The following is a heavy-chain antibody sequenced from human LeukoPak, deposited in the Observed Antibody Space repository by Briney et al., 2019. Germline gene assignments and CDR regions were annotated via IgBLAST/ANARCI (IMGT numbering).Heavy chain of an antibody. CDR2: VHYSGTT. V-gene: IGHV4-59*01. J-gene: IGHJ4*02. Sequence: PSETLSLTCTVSGGSIRRYYWSWIRQPPGKGLEWIGYVHYSGTTNYNPSLKSRVTISVDTSKNQFSLKLSSVTAADTAVYYCARGAAGDDYNPHYFDYWGQGTLVTVPS. D-gene: IGHD5-24*01. CDR1: GGSIRRYY. CDR3: ARGAAGDDYNPHYFDY.